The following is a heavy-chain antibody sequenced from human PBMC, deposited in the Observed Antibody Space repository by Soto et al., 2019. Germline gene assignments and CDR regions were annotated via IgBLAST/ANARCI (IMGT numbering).Heavy chain of an antibody. J-gene: IGHJ4*02. D-gene: IGHD5-18*01. Sequence: KXPESSVKVSCKAPGGTFSTYAISWVRQAPGQGLEWMGGIIPMFGTANYAQRFQDRVTITADESTNTVYMELSSLRSEDTAVYSCASGIQLWLRRINNGYSGWGQGTLVTVSS. CDR1: GGTFSTYA. V-gene: IGHV1-69*01. CDR3: ASGIQLWLRRINNGYSG. CDR2: IIPMFGTA.